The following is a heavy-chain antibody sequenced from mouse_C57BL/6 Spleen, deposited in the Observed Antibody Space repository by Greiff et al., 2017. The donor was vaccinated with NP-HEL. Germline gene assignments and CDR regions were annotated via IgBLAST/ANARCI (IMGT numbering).Heavy chain of an antibody. CDR1: GYTFTDYY. CDR3: AREYYHGSSSDY. J-gene: IGHJ2*01. Sequence: EVQLQQSGPELVKPGASVKISCKASGYTFTDYYMNWVKQSHGKSLEWIGDINPNNGGTSYNQKFKGKATLTVDKSSSTAYMELRSLTSEDSAVYYCAREYYHGSSSDYWGQGTTLTVSS. D-gene: IGHD1-1*01. CDR2: INPNNGGT. V-gene: IGHV1-26*01.